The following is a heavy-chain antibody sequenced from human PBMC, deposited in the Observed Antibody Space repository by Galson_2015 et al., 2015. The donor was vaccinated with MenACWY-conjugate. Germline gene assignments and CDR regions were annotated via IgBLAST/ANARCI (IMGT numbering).Heavy chain of an antibody. CDR2: ISGSGGTT. V-gene: IGHV3-23*01. CDR3: AKGGDSESSDVYNI. J-gene: IGHJ4*02. Sequence: SLRLSCAASGFTFSTYVMSWVRQAPGKGLEWVSSISGSGGTTYYADSVKGRLTISRDNFKNTLNLQINSLRAEDTAVYYCAKGGDSESSDVYNIWGQGTLVGVSS. D-gene: IGHD1-1*01. CDR1: GFTFSTYV.